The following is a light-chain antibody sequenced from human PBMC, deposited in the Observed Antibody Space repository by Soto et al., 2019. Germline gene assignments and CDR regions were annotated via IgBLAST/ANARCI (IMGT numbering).Light chain of an antibody. CDR3: AAWDDGLNGWM. J-gene: IGLJ3*02. Sequence: QSVLTQPPSSSGTPGQRVTISCSGSNSNVGNNTVNWYQQFPGTSPRLLIEGNDQRPSGVPDRLSGSKSANSASLAISGLKSEDEADYYCAAWDDGLNGWMLGGGTRSPS. V-gene: IGLV1-44*01. CDR1: NSNVGNNT. CDR2: GND.